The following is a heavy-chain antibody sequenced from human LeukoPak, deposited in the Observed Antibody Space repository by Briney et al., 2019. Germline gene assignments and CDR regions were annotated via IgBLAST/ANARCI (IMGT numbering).Heavy chain of an antibody. CDR3: ARDLTTVTKGFDI. D-gene: IGHD4-17*01. CDR2: IYTSGNT. Sequence: SETLSLTCTVSGGSISSDYWSWIRQPAGKGLEWIGRIYTSGNTNYNPSLKSRVTMSVDTSKNQFSLILSSVTAADTAVNYCARDLTTVTKGFDIWGQGTMVTVSS. V-gene: IGHV4-4*07. CDR1: GGSISSDY. J-gene: IGHJ3*02.